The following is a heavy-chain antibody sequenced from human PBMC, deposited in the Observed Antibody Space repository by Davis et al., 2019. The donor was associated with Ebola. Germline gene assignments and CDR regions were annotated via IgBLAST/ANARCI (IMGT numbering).Heavy chain of an antibody. D-gene: IGHD3-22*01. CDR3: ARDLGYSSDYKWRFDY. CDR1: GGSFSGYY. V-gene: IGHV4-34*01. J-gene: IGHJ4*02. CDR2: INHSGST. Sequence: MPSETLSLTCAVYGGSFSGYYWSWIRQPPGKGLEWIGEINHSGSTNYNPSLKSRVTISVDTSKNQFSLKLSSVTAADTAVYYCARDLGYSSDYKWRFDYWGQGTLVTVSS.